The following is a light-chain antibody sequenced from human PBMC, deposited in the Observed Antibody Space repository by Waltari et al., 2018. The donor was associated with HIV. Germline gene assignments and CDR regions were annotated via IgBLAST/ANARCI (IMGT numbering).Light chain of an antibody. V-gene: IGLV1-44*01. Sequence: QSVLTQPPSASGTPGQRVTISCSGSSSNIGSNTVNWYQQLPGTAPKLLNYSYNLRPSGVPDRFSGSKSGTSASLAISGLQSEDEADYYCAAWDDSLKGPIFGGGTKVTVL. J-gene: IGLJ2*01. CDR3: AAWDDSLKGPI. CDR1: SSNIGSNT. CDR2: SYN.